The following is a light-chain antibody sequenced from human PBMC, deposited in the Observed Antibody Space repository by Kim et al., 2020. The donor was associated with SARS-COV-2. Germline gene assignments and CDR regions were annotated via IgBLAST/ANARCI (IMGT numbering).Light chain of an antibody. V-gene: IGKV3-11*01. J-gene: IGKJ4*01. CDR3: QQRFNWSLT. Sequence: PGERATLSCRASQSVGTYLAWYQQKPGQAPRLLIYDASNRATAIPARFSGSGSGTDFTLTISSLEPEDFAVYYCQQRFNWSLTFGGGTKLEL. CDR2: DAS. CDR1: QSVGTY.